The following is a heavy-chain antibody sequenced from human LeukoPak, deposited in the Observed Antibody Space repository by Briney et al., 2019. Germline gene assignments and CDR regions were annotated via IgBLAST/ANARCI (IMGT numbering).Heavy chain of an antibody. Sequence: SETLSLTRSVSDDSISDNSYYWGWIRRPPGKGLEWIGSIYYSGRTYYNPSLKSRVTISVDTSRNQFSLRLTSLTAADTAVYYCAGRTGTTWDYWGQGTLVTVSS. CDR1: DDSISDNSYY. V-gene: IGHV4-39*01. CDR3: AGRTGTTWDY. D-gene: IGHD1-1*01. J-gene: IGHJ4*02. CDR2: IYYSGRT.